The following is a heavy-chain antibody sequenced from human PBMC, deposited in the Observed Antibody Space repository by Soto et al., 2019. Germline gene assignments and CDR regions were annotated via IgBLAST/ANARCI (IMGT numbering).Heavy chain of an antibody. CDR3: TTYTGYVMDV. V-gene: IGHV3-53*02. D-gene: IGHD3-16*01. CDR1: GFIVSSKY. Sequence: EVQMVETGGGLSQPGGSLRLSCAVSGFIVSSKYMTWVRQAPGKGLEWVSVIYTGGSTHYTDSARGRFTISRDSSKNTLYLQMNSLRAEDAAVYYCTTYTGYVMDVWGQGTTVTVSS. CDR2: IYTGGST. J-gene: IGHJ6*02.